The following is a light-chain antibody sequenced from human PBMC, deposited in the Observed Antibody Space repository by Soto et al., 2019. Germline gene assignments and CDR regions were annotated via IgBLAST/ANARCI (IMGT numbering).Light chain of an antibody. CDR1: QSVLYSSNNKNY. CDR3: QQYYSTLTWT. J-gene: IGKJ1*01. CDR2: WAS. V-gene: IGKV4-1*01. Sequence: DIVMTQSPDSLAVSLGERATINCKSSQSVLYSSNNKNYLAWYQQKPGQPPKLLIYWASTRESGVPDRFSGSGSGTDFTLTISSLQAEDVAVYYCQQYYSTLTWTFDQGTKVEIK.